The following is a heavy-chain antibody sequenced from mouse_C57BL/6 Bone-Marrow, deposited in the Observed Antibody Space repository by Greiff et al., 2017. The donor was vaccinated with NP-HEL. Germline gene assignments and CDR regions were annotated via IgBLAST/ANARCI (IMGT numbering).Heavy chain of an antibody. CDR3: ARAYEDGYAMDY. D-gene: IGHD6-5*01. CDR2: TFYSGIT. J-gene: IGHJ4*01. CDR1: GFSINSDCY. V-gene: IGHV3-3*01. Sequence: EVQLVESGPSLVRPSQTLSLTCTVTGFSINSDCYWIWIRQFPGNKLEYIGYTFYSGITYYNPSLESRTYITRDTSKNQFSLKLSSVTTEDTATYYCARAYEDGYAMDYWGQGTSVTVSS.